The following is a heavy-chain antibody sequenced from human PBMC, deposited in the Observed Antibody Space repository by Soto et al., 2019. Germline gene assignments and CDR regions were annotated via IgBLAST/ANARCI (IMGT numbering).Heavy chain of an antibody. CDR1: GGSISSYY. CDR3: ARGAPNDYGDYDSNWFDH. CDR2: IYYIGST. J-gene: IGHJ5*02. Sequence: QVQLQESGPGLVKPSETLSLTCTVSGGSISSYYWSWIRQPPGKGLVLIGYIYYIGSTNYNPSLKTRVTITVDTSKKPFSLKLSSVTAADTAVYYRARGAPNDYGDYDSNWFDHWGQGTLVTVSS. D-gene: IGHD4-17*01. V-gene: IGHV4-59*01.